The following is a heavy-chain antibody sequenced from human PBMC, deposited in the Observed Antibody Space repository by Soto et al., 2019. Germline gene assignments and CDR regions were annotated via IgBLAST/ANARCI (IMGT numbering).Heavy chain of an antibody. Sequence: QVQLVQSGAEVKKPGSSVKVSCKASGGTFRAYTTSWLRKPPGQGLEWMGRTIPILGIANYAQKFQGRVTITADKSTSTAYMELSSLRSEDTAVYYCARDIGTTVTTVLYFDYWGQGTLVTVSS. CDR1: GGTFRAYT. CDR3: ARDIGTTVTTVLYFDY. D-gene: IGHD4-17*01. J-gene: IGHJ4*02. CDR2: TIPILGIA. V-gene: IGHV1-69*08.